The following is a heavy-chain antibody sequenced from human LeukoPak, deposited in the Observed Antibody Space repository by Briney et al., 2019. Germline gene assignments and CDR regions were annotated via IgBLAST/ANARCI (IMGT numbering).Heavy chain of an antibody. D-gene: IGHD6-19*01. CDR2: ISGSGGST. V-gene: IGHV3-23*01. CDR1: GFTFSSYA. J-gene: IGHJ4*02. CDR3: AKDKGDSSGWLYYFDY. Sequence: PGGSLRLSCAASGFTFSSYAMSWVHQAPGKGLEWVSAISGSGGSTYYADSVKGRFTISRDNSKNTLYLQMNSLRAEDTAVYYCAKDKGDSSGWLYYFDYWGQGTLVTASS.